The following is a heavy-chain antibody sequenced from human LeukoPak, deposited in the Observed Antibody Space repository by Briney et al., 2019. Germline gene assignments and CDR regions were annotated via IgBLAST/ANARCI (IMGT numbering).Heavy chain of an antibody. Sequence: PGRSLRLSCAASGFTFDDYAMHWVRQAPGKGLEWVSGISWNSGSIGYADSVKGRFTISRDNAKNSPYLQMNSLRAEDTALYYCARGHGYYDSSGYYHYWGQGTLVTVSS. V-gene: IGHV3-9*01. CDR3: ARGHGYYDSSGYYHY. D-gene: IGHD3-22*01. CDR2: ISWNSGSI. CDR1: GFTFDDYA. J-gene: IGHJ4*02.